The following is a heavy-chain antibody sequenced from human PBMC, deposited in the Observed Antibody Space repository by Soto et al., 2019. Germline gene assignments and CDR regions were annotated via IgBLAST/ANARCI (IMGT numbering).Heavy chain of an antibody. J-gene: IGHJ4*02. V-gene: IGHV3-23*01. CDR2: ISDTGAST. CDR3: ARGRGSGWAWYFDN. Sequence: GGSLRLSCEASGFTFKESAMNWVRQAPGKGLEWVASISDTGASTWYAESVRGRLSISRDNSKNTLYLQMNSLRGEDTAVYYCARGRGSGWAWYFDNWGLGTLVTVSS. CDR1: GFTFKESA. D-gene: IGHD6-19*01.